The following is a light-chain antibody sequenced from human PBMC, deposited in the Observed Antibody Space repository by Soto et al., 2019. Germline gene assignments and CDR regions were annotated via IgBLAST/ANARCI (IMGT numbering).Light chain of an antibody. CDR2: WAS. J-gene: IGKJ1*01. Sequence: DIVMTQSPDSLAVSLGERATINCQSSQSLFCSSNTKDCLVWYQQKPGQPPKLLVYWASTRDSVVPDRFSGSGSWTNFTLTISTLQAEDVPLYYFQQYYSSPSTFGQATNVFIK. CDR3: QQYYSSPST. V-gene: IGKV4-1*01. CDR1: QSLFCSSNTKDC.